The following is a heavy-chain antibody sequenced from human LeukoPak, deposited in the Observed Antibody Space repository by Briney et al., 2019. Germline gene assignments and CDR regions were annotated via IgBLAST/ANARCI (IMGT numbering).Heavy chain of an antibody. D-gene: IGHD2-15*01. CDR1: GYTFTGYY. CDR3: ARGVGSPLQYWFDP. Sequence: ASVKVSCKASGYTFTGYYMHWVRQAPGQGLEWMGRINPNSGGTNYAQKFQGRVTITADESTSTAYMELSSLRSEDTAVYYCARGVGSPLQYWFDPWGQGTLVTVSS. J-gene: IGHJ5*02. CDR2: INPNSGGT. V-gene: IGHV1-2*06.